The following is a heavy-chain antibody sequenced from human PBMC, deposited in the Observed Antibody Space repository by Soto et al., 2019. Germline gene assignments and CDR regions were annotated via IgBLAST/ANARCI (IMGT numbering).Heavy chain of an antibody. J-gene: IGHJ6*02. CDR2: IYYSGST. Sequence: SETLSLTCTVSGGSISSGGYYWSWIRQHPGKGLEWIGYIYYSGSTYYNPSLKSRVTISVDTSKNQFSLKLSSVTAADTAVYYCARAQYNYDSSGYYSAVCYGMDVWGQGTTVTVSS. CDR1: GGSISSGGYY. D-gene: IGHD3-22*01. CDR3: ARAQYNYDSSGYYSAVCYGMDV. V-gene: IGHV4-31*03.